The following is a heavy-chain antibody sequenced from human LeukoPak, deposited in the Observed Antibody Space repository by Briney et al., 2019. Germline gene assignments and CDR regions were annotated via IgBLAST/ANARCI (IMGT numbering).Heavy chain of an antibody. CDR2: INPNSGGT. CDR1: GYTFTGYY. J-gene: IGHJ4*02. Sequence: ASVKVSCKASGYTFTGYYMHWVRQAPGQGLEWMGWINPNSGGTNYAQKFQGRVTMTRDTSISTAYMELSRLRSDDTAEYYCARVTSFGELPFDYWGQGTLVTVSS. D-gene: IGHD3-10*01. CDR3: ARVTSFGELPFDY. V-gene: IGHV1-2*02.